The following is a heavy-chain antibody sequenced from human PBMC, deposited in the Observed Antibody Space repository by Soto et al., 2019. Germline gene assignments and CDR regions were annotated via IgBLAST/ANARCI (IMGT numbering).Heavy chain of an antibody. D-gene: IGHD3-3*01. V-gene: IGHV4-34*01. CDR3: ARLALRFRGAFDI. Sequence: QEQLQQWGAGLLKPSETLSLTCAVYGGSFSGYYWSWIRQPPGKGLEWIGEINHSGSTNYNPSLKSRVTISVDTSKNQFSLKLSSVTAADTAVYYCARLALRFRGAFDIWGQGTMVTVSS. J-gene: IGHJ3*02. CDR2: INHSGST. CDR1: GGSFSGYY.